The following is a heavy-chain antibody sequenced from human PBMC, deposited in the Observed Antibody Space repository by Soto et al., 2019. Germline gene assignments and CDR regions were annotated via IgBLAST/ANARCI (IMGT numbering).Heavy chain of an antibody. CDR3: SKALGSFEGSSLTSLFDS. D-gene: IGHD6-19*01. J-gene: IGHJ4*02. CDR2: ISYDGNNK. V-gene: IGHV3-30*04. Sequence: QVQLVDSGGGVVQPGASLRLSCAASGFTFSSYAMHWVRQAPGKGLQWVGFISYDGNNKYYADSAKGRFTISRDNSKNTPSLHMNSLRGDDPAVYYCSKALGSFEGSSLTSLFDSWGQGTLVTVSP. CDR1: GFTFSSYA.